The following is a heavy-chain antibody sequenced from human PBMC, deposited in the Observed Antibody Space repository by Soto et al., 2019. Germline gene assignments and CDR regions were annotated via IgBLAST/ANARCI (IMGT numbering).Heavy chain of an antibody. J-gene: IGHJ4*02. Sequence: QVQLQQWGAGLLKPSETLSLTCAVYGGSLSGYYWTWILQPPGKGLEWIGEINHSGRANYNPSLKSRVTMSVDTSKNQFSLKVTSVTAADTAVYYCARVSCSSASCYNMRDYWGQGTLVTVSS. V-gene: IGHV4-34*01. CDR3: ARVSCSSASCYNMRDY. CDR2: INHSGRA. D-gene: IGHD2-2*02. CDR1: GGSLSGYY.